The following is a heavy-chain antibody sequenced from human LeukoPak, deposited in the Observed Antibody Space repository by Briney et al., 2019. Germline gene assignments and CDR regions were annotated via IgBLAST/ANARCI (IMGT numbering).Heavy chain of an antibody. J-gene: IGHJ2*01. CDR1: GGSISSYY. Sequence: SETLSLTCTVSGGSISSYYWSWIRQPPGKGLEWIGYIYYSGSTNYNPSLKSRVTISVDTSKNQFSLKLSSVTAADTAVYYCARDSPIVDPLDLWGRSTLVTVSS. CDR2: IYYSGST. CDR3: ARDSPIVDPLDL. V-gene: IGHV4-59*01. D-gene: IGHD3-22*01.